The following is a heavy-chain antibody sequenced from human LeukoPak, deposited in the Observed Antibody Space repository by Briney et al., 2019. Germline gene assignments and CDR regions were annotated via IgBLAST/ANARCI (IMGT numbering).Heavy chain of an antibody. CDR3: ASIRLRQNQGRGDY. D-gene: IGHD1-14*01. V-gene: IGHV4-34*01. J-gene: IGHJ4*02. Sequence: SETLSLTCAVYGGSFSGYYWSWIRQPPGKGLEWIGEINHSGSTNYNPSLKSRVTISVDTSKNQFSLKLSSVTAADTAVYYCASIRLRQNQGRGDYWGQGTLVTVSS. CDR1: GGSFSGYY. CDR2: INHSGST.